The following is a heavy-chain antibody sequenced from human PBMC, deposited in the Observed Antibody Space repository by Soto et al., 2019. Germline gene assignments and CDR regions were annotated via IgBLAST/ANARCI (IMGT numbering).Heavy chain of an antibody. CDR3: ATWHEREPAYDV. CDR2: LYDVDGS. CDR1: GLTVSGKKY. Sequence: DVQLVESGGGLMQPGESLRLSCAASGLTVSGKKYVAWVRQAPGKWLEWVSALYDVDGSFYADSVKGRFTTSSDSSKTTVYLQMNGLRPDDTAVYYCATWHEREPAYDVWGQGTTVTVSS. V-gene: IGHV3-53*01. D-gene: IGHD1-1*01. J-gene: IGHJ3*01.